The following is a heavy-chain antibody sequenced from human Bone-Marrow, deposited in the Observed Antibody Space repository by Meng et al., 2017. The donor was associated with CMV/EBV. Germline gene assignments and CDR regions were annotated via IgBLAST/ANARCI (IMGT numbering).Heavy chain of an antibody. Sequence: SETLSLTCTVSGGSISSSSYYWGWIRQPPGKGLEWIGSIYYSGSTYYNPSIKSRVTISVDTSKNKFSLKLSSVTAADTAVYYCASCSSSWLGNFDYWGQGTLVTVSS. CDR2: IYYSGST. CDR3: ASCSSSWLGNFDY. J-gene: IGHJ4*02. CDR1: GGSISSSSYY. D-gene: IGHD6-13*01. V-gene: IGHV4-39*01.